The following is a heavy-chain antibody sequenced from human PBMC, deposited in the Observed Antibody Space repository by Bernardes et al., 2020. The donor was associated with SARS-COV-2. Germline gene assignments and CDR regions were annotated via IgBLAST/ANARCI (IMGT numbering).Heavy chain of an antibody. CDR1: GFTFSSYG. CDR3: AKGRYISSTNWGVEVDY. Sequence: GGSLRLSCAASGFTFSSYGMHWVRQAPGKGLEWVAVIWYDGSNKYSADSVKGRFTISRDNSKNTLYLQMNSLRAEETAVYYCAKGRYISSTNWGVEVDYWSQGTLVTVCS. CDR2: IWYDGSNK. D-gene: IGHD3-16*01. V-gene: IGHV3-33*06. J-gene: IGHJ4*02.